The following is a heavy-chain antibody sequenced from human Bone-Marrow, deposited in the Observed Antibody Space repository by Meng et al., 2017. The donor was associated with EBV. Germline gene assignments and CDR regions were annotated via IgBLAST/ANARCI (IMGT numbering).Heavy chain of an antibody. Sequence: QVQLVQSGAEVKKPGASVKVSCKASGYTFTNNYMHWVRQAPGQGLEWMGVISPNGGGSAYAQKFQGRFTMTSDTSTSTFNMELSSLSSDDTAVYYCARDHSDVSVAGTYWWTDPWGQGTLVTVSS. CDR3: ARDHSDVSVAGTYWWTDP. CDR1: GYTFTNNY. CDR2: ISPNGGGS. V-gene: IGHV1-46*01. D-gene: IGHD6-19*01. J-gene: IGHJ5*02.